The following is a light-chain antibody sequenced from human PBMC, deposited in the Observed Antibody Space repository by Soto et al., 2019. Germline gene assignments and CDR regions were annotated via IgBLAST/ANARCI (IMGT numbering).Light chain of an antibody. CDR2: DAS. Sequence: EIVMTHSPSTLSVSPGDIATLSCRASQSVDNDLAWYQQKPGQPPRLLIYDASTRATGIPARFSGSQSGTEFTLTISSLQPDDFATYYCQQYSTYPLTFGGGTKVDIK. J-gene: IGKJ4*01. CDR3: QQYSTYPLT. CDR1: QSVDND. V-gene: IGKV3D-15*01.